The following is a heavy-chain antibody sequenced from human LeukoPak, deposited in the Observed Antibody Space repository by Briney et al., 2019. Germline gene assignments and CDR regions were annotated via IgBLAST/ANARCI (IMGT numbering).Heavy chain of an antibody. CDR3: ARWGRDLDAFDI. Sequence: GGSLRLSCAASGFTVSSNYMSWVRQAPGKGLEWVSVIYSGGSTYYADSVKGRFTISRDNSKNTLYLQMNSLRAEDTAVYYCARWGRDLDAFDIRGQGTMVTVSS. CDR1: GFTVSSNY. J-gene: IGHJ3*02. CDR2: IYSGGST. V-gene: IGHV3-66*01. D-gene: IGHD3-16*01.